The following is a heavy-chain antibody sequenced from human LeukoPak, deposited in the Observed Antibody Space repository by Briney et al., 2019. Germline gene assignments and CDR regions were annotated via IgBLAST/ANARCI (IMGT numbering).Heavy chain of an antibody. Sequence: GGSLRLSCAASEFTCSSYNMNWVRQAPGKGLEWVSSISSSSTTYINHADSVKGRFTISRDDAKNSLYLQMNSLRAEDTAVYYCASFSGYKGPWGQGTLVTVSS. CDR1: EFTCSSYN. V-gene: IGHV3-21*06. CDR3: ASFSGYKGP. CDR2: ISSSSTTYI. J-gene: IGHJ5*02. D-gene: IGHD5-12*01.